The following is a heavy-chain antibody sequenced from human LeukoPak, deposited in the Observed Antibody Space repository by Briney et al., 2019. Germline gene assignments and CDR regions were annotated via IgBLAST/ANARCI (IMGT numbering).Heavy chain of an antibody. CDR1: GFTFSSYS. J-gene: IGHJ4*02. D-gene: IGHD4-17*01. CDR3: ARDPRDYPFDY. V-gene: IGHV3-21*01. Sequence: GGSLRLSCAASGFTFSSYSMNWVRQAPGKGLECVSSISTSSSYIYYADSVKGRFTISRDNAKNSLYLQMNSLRAEDTAVYYCARDPRDYPFDYWGQGTLVIASS. CDR2: ISTSSSYI.